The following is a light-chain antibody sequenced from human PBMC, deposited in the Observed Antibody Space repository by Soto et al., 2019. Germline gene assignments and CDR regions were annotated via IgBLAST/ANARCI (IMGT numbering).Light chain of an antibody. CDR2: GAS. Sequence: EVVLTQAPATMSLSPGERATLSCRASQSVSSSFLAWYQQKPGQAPRLLIYGASSRATGIPDRFSGSGSGTDFTLTISRLEPEDFAVYYCQQYGSSPPTFGQGTKV. CDR1: QSVSSSF. CDR3: QQYGSSPPT. J-gene: IGKJ1*01. V-gene: IGKV3-20*01.